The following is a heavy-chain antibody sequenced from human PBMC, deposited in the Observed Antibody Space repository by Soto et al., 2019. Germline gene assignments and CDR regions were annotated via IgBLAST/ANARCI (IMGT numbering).Heavy chain of an antibody. CDR2: IYHSGTT. CDR1: GASITGSDW. J-gene: IGHJ4*02. CDR3: ARGVGSSPPRY. D-gene: IGHD1-26*01. Sequence: SETLSLTCTVSGASITGSDWWSWVRQTPEKGLEWIGEIYHSGTTNYHPSLKSRVTISQDKSKNQISLKLTSATAADTAVYYCARGVGSSPPRYWGRGTLVTVSS. V-gene: IGHV4-4*02.